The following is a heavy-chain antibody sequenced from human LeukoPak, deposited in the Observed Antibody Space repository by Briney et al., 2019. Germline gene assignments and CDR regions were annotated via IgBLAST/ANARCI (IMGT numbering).Heavy chain of an antibody. J-gene: IGHJ4*02. D-gene: IGHD3-10*01. V-gene: IGHV3-21*01. CDR1: GFTFSSYS. Sequence: GGSLRLSCAASGFTFSSYSMNWVRQAPGKGLEWVSSISSSSSYIYYADSVKGRFIISRDNAKNSLYLQMNSLRAEDTAVYYCANGATVLTDWGQGTLVTVSS. CDR2: ISSSSSYI. CDR3: ANGATVLTD.